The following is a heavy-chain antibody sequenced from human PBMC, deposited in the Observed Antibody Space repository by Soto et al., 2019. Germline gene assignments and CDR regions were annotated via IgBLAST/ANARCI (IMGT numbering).Heavy chain of an antibody. J-gene: IGHJ6*03. CDR2: ISSSGSTI. V-gene: IGHV3-11*01. Sequence: GGSLRLSCAASGFTFSDYHMSWIRQAPGKGLEWVSYISSSGSTIYYADSVKGRFTISRDNAKNSLYLQMNSLRAEDTAVYYCARAYKTILGVVVNYYYYYMDVWGKGTTVTVSS. CDR3: ARAYKTILGVVVNYYYYYMDV. D-gene: IGHD3-3*01. CDR1: GFTFSDYH.